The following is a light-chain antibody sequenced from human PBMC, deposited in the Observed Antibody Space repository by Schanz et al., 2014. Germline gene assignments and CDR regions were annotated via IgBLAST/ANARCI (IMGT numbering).Light chain of an antibody. CDR2: GAS. Sequence: EIVMTQSPATLSVSPGERATLSCRASQSVSSNLAWYQQKPGQAPRLLIYGASRRATGIPDRFSGSGSGTHFTLTISRLEPEDFAVYYCQQYGTSPETFGQGTKVEIK. V-gene: IGKV3-20*01. CDR1: QSVSSN. J-gene: IGKJ1*01. CDR3: QQYGTSPET.